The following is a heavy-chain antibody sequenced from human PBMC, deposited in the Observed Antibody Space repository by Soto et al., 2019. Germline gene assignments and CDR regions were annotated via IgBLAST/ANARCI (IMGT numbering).Heavy chain of an antibody. CDR3: ARTGGSHAFEI. J-gene: IGHJ3*02. V-gene: IGHV5-51*01. Sequence: GESLKISWKGSGFSFTSYWIGWVRQMPGKGLECMGIIYPRDSDTRYNPSFQGQVTISVDESISTAYLQWCSLETSDTAVYYCARTGGSHAFEIWGQGTMVTVSS. CDR2: IYPRDSDT. CDR1: GFSFTSYW.